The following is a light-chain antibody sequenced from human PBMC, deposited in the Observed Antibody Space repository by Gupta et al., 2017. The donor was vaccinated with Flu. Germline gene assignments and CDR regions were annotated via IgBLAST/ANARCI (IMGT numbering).Light chain of an antibody. J-gene: IGLJ3*02. CDR3: SSYTVSNTWV. CDR2: EVS. Sequence: QSALTQPASVSGSPGQSITIPCTGTSSDVGGHKYVSWYQQHAGKAPKVMIYEVSSRPSGVSSRFSGSKSGNTASLIISGLQADDEANYYCSSYTVSNTWVFGGGTNVTVL. V-gene: IGLV2-14*01. CDR1: SSDVGGHKY.